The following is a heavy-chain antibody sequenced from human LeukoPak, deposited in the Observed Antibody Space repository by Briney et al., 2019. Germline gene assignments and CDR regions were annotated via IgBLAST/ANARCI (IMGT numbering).Heavy chain of an antibody. J-gene: IGHJ3*02. CDR2: INWNSGRI. CDR3: ARDIGGFGDLLGAFHM. D-gene: IGHD3-10*01. CDR1: GL. V-gene: IGHV3-20*01. Sequence: GGSLRLSCAASGLMHWVRQAPGKGLERVSGINWNSGRISHVDSVKGRFTISRDNANNSLYLQMNSLRAEDTTIYHCARDIGGFGDLLGAFHMWGQGTMVTVSS.